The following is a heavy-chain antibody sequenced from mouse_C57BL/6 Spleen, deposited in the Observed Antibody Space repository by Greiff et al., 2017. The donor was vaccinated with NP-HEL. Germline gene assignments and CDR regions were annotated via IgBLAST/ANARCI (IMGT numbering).Heavy chain of an antibody. J-gene: IGHJ4*01. CDR3: ARNYYGSSYRDYAMDY. V-gene: IGHV8-8*01. D-gene: IGHD1-1*01. CDR1: GFSLSTFGMG. Sequence: QVTLKVSGPGILQPSQTLSLTCSFSGFSLSTFGMGVGWIRQPSGKGLEWLAHIWWDDDKYYNPALKSRLTISKDTSKNQVFLKIANVDTADTATYYCARNYYGSSYRDYAMDYWGQGTSVTVSS. CDR2: IWWDDDK.